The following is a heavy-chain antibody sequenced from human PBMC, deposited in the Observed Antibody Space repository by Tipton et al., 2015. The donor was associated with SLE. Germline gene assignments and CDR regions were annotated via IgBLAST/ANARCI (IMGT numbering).Heavy chain of an antibody. CDR1: GLIFSDSI. Sequence: SLRLSCAASGLIFSDSIVHWVRQAPHKGLEWVAVMSLDGPSTLATDSVKGRFTLSRDNSKNQFSLRLNSVTAADTAMYYCARRCGKGLYLWGQGTLVTVSS. V-gene: IGHV3-30*03. J-gene: IGHJ4*02. CDR2: MSLDGPST. CDR3: ARRCGKGLYL. D-gene: IGHD2-8*01.